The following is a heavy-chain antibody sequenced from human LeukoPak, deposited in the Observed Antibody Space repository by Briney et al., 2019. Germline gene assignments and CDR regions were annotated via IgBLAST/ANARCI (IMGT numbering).Heavy chain of an antibody. CDR2: ISGSGGTT. CDR3: AKGLTPDY. D-gene: IGHD4/OR15-4a*01. Sequence: GGSLRLSCAASGFTFSNYAMTWARQAPGKGLEWVSGISGSGGTTYYADSVKDRFTISRDNAKNTLYLEMSSLRAEDTAVYYCAKGLTPDYWGQGTLVTVSS. J-gene: IGHJ4*02. CDR1: GFTFSNYA. V-gene: IGHV3-23*01.